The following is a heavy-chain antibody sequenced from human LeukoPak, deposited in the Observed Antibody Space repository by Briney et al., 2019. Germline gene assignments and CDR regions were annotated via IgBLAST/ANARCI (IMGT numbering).Heavy chain of an antibody. J-gene: IGHJ4*02. D-gene: IGHD3-10*01. Sequence: GGSLRLSCAASGFTFSKTWMSWVRQAPGKGLEWGGRILTKTDGGTTDYATPVKGRFTISRDDSKNTLYLQMNSLKTEDTAVYYCTTDEGVDDYFDYWGQGTLVTVSS. V-gene: IGHV3-15*01. CDR3: TTDEGVDDYFDY. CDR2: ILTKTDGGTT. CDR1: GFTFSKTW.